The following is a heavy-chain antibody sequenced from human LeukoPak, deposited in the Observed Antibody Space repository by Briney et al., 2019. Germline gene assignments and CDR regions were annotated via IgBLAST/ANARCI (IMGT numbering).Heavy chain of an antibody. Sequence: SETLSLTCTVSGGSISSYYWSWIRQPPGKGLEWIGEINHSGSTNYNPSLKSRVTISVDTSKNQFSLKVSSVTAADTAVYYCARAFADTFDIWGQGTMVTVSS. CDR2: INHSGST. J-gene: IGHJ3*02. CDR1: GGSISSYY. CDR3: ARAFADTFDI. V-gene: IGHV4-34*01.